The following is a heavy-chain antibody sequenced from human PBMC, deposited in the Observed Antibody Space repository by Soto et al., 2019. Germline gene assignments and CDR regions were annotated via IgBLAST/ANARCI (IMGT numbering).Heavy chain of an antibody. D-gene: IGHD1-26*01. V-gene: IGHV1-69*13. J-gene: IGHJ6*02. CDR2: IIPIFGTA. CDR3: ASMGDGDVARYYYGMDG. Sequence: ASVKVSCKASGGTFSSYAISWVRQAPGQGLEWMGGIIPIFGTANYAQKFQGRVTITAAESTSTAYMELSSLRSEDTAVYYCASMGDGDVARYYYGMDGWRQLTTGTVAS. CDR1: GGTFSSYA.